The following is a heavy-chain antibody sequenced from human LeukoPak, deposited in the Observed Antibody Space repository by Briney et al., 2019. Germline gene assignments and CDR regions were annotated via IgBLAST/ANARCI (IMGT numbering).Heavy chain of an antibody. V-gene: IGHV4-38-2*02. Sequence: PSETLSLTCDVSGYSISSGFYWGWIRQPPGKGLEWIASIRHTGTTYYNPSLKSRVTMSADTSKNQFSLKLTSVTAADTAVYYCAREGVSATVGGYWGQGTLVTVSS. D-gene: IGHD2-21*02. J-gene: IGHJ4*02. CDR2: IRHTGTT. CDR3: AREGVSATVGGY. CDR1: GYSISSGFY.